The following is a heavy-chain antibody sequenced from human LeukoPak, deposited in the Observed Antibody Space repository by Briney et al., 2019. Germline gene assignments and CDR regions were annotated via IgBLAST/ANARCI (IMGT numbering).Heavy chain of an antibody. J-gene: IGHJ3*02. V-gene: IGHV4-39*01. Sequence: PSETLSLTCTVSGGSISSSSYYWGWIRQPPGKGLEWIGTIYYSGSTYYNPSLKSRVTISVDTSKNQFSLKVSSVTAADTAVYYCARQGEGGRAFDIWGQGTMVTLSS. D-gene: IGHD1-26*01. CDR3: ARQGEGGRAFDI. CDR1: GGSISSSSYY. CDR2: IYYSGST.